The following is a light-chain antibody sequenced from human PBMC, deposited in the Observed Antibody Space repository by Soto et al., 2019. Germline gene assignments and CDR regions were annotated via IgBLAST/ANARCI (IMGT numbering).Light chain of an antibody. V-gene: IGLV1-44*01. J-gene: IGLJ3*02. CDR3: ATWDDSLIGQV. CDR1: SSNIGSNS. CDR2: SNT. Sequence: QSVLTQPPSASGTPGQRVTISCSGSSSNIGSNSVNWYQQLPGTAPKLLISSNTQRPSWVPDPFSGSKSGTSASLAISGLQSEDEADYYCATWDDSLIGQVFGGGTKLTVL.